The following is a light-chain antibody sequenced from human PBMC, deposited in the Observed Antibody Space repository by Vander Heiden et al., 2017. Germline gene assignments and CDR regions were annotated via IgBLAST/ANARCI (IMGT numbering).Light chain of an antibody. V-gene: IGKV3-11*01. J-gene: IGKJ5*01. CDR1: QSVSNY. CDR2: DAS. CDR3: QQRSNWPGIT. Sequence: EIVLTQSPATLSLSPGERATLSCRASQSVSNYLAWYQQKPGQAPRLLIYDASNRATGIPARFSRSGYGKDFTLTISSRDPEDFAVYYCQQRSNWPGITFGQGTRLEIK.